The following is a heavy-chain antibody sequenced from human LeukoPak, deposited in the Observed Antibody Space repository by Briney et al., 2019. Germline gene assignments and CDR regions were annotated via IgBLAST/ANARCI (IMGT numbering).Heavy chain of an antibody. CDR3: ARRRLRYFDWLEGDYYYYYMDV. CDR1: GGSFSGYY. D-gene: IGHD3-9*01. CDR2: INHSGST. V-gene: IGHV4-34*01. Sequence: SETLSLTCAVYGGSFSGYYWSWIRQPPGEGLEWIGEINHSGSTNYNPSLKSRVTISVDTSKNQFSLKLSSVTAADTAVYYCARRRLRYFDWLEGDYYYYYMDVWGKGATVTISS. J-gene: IGHJ6*03.